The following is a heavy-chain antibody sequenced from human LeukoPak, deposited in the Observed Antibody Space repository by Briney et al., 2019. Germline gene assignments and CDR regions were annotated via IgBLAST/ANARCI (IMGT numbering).Heavy chain of an antibody. Sequence: SETLSLTCSVSGGSINSYYWSWIRQPPGKGLEWIGYIYTSGSTNYNPSLKSRVTISVDTSKNQFSLKLSSVTAADTAVYYCARHPLRQYCSTTSCYYGFDPWGQGNLVTVSS. D-gene: IGHD2-2*01. V-gene: IGHV4-4*09. J-gene: IGHJ5*02. CDR3: ARHPLRQYCSTTSCYYGFDP. CDR1: GGSINSYY. CDR2: IYTSGST.